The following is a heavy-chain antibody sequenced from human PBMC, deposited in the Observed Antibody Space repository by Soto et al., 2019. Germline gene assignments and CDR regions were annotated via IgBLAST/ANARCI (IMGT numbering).Heavy chain of an antibody. CDR1: SGSISSSNW. D-gene: IGHD2-15*01. V-gene: IGHV4-4*02. J-gene: IGHJ3*02. CDR3: ARGKRYCSGGSCYSRRDAFDI. Sequence: VHLQESGPGLVKPSGTLSLTCAVSSGSISSSNWWSWVRQPPGKGLEWIGEIYHSGSTNYNPSLKGRVTISVDQSKNQFSLKLSSVTAADTAVDYCARGKRYCSGGSCYSRRDAFDIWGQGTMVTVSS. CDR2: IYHSGST.